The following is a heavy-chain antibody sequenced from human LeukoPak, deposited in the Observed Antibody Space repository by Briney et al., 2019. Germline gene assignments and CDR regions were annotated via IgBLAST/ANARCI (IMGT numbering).Heavy chain of an antibody. CDR1: GFNFRNYG. Sequence: PGGSLRLSCAASGFNFRNYGIHWVRQAPGKWLEWVTFIQYDGTKKYYADSVKGRFTISRDNSKNTLYLQMNSLRPEDTALYYCAKNILTMTMDYMDVWGKGTTVTVSS. V-gene: IGHV3-30*02. CDR2: IQYDGTKK. D-gene: IGHD4/OR15-4a*01. CDR3: AKNILTMTMDYMDV. J-gene: IGHJ6*03.